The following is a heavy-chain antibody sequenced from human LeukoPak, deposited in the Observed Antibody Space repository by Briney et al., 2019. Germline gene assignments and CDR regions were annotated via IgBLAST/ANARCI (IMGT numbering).Heavy chain of an antibody. CDR1: GFIFSSYS. J-gene: IGHJ4*02. V-gene: IGHV3-21*01. D-gene: IGHD2-15*01. CDR2: ITSSSSYI. CDR3: ARTRSGGSSGDY. Sequence: GGSLRLSCAASGFIFSSYSMNWVRQARGKGLEWVSSITSSSSYIYYADSVKGRFTNSRDNAKNSLFLQMNSLRAEDTAVYYCARTRSGGSSGDYWGQGTLVTVSS.